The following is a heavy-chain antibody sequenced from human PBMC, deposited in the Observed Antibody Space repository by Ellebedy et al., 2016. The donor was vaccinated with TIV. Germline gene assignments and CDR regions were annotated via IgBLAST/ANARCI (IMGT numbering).Heavy chain of an antibody. V-gene: IGHV3-53*01. CDR3: AGGISVAGTSLGF. J-gene: IGHJ4*02. CDR2: IYSSGGT. CDR1: GFTFSNYW. D-gene: IGHD6-19*01. Sequence: GGSLRLSCAASGFTFSNYWMIWVRQAPGKGLEWVSIIYSSGGTYYAGSVKGRFTISRDNSKNTLYLQMNSLRAEDTAVYYCAGGISVAGTSLGFWGQGTLVTVSS.